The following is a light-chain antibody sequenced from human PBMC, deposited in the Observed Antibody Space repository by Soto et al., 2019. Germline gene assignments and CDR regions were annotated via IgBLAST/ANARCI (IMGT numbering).Light chain of an antibody. CDR3: CTSAASSTTYV. J-gene: IGLJ1*01. CDR1: SRDVGRYNL. Sequence: QSALTQPASVCGSPGQPFTLSCTGTSRDVGRYNLFSWYQQRPGKAPQLMIHEGSKRPSGVSYRFSGSKTGNEASLTIYALQAEDADDYHCCTSAASSTTYVFGTGSKVTGL. CDR2: EGS. V-gene: IGLV2-23*01.